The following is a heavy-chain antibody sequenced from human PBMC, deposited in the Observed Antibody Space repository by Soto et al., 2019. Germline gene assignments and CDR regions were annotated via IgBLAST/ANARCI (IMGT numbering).Heavy chain of an antibody. D-gene: IGHD6-6*01. J-gene: IGHJ4*02. CDR3: ASWSSSSGALGY. V-gene: IGHV3-33*01. CDR2: IWYDGSNK. Sequence: GGSLRLSCAASGFTFSSYGMHWVRQAPGKGLGWVAVIWYDGSNKYYADSVKGRFTISRDNSKNTLYLQMNSLRAEDTAVYYCASWSSSSGALGYWGQGTLVTVSS. CDR1: GFTFSSYG.